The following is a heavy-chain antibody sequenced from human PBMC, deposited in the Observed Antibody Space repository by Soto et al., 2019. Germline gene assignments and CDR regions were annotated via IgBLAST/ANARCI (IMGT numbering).Heavy chain of an antibody. CDR1: GFTFSSYG. D-gene: IGHD6-13*01. CDR2: ISYDGSNK. J-gene: IGHJ6*02. V-gene: IGHV3-30*18. Sequence: PGGSLRLSCAASGFTFSSYGMHWVRQAPGKGLEWVAVISYDGSNKYYADSVKGRFTISRDNSKNTLYLQMNSLRAEDTAVYYCAKGAAAAGRLDPSSIYYYGMDVWGQGTTVTVTS. CDR3: AKGAAAAGRLDPSSIYYYGMDV.